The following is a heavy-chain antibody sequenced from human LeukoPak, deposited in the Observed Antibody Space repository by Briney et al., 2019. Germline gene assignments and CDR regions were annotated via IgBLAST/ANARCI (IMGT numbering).Heavy chain of an antibody. CDR1: GYSISSGYY. Sequence: SETLSLTCTVSGYSISSGYYWGWIRQPPGKGLEWIGSIYHSGSTYYNPSLKSRVTISVDTSKNQFSLKLSSVTAADTAVHYCARVYSSSWYWFDPWGQGTLVTVSS. D-gene: IGHD6-13*01. V-gene: IGHV4-38-2*02. CDR2: IYHSGST. J-gene: IGHJ5*02. CDR3: ARVYSSSWYWFDP.